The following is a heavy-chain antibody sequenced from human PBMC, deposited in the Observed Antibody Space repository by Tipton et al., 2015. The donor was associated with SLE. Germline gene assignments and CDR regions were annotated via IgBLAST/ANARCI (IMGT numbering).Heavy chain of an antibody. D-gene: IGHD2-21*02. Sequence: GLVKPSETLSLTCTVSGGSISSYYWSWIRQPAGKGLEWIGRIYTSGSTNYNPSLKSRVTMSVVTSKNQFSLKLSSVTAADTAVYYCAREGNCGGDCLNWFDPWGQGTLVTVSS. CDR1: GGSISSYY. V-gene: IGHV4-4*07. J-gene: IGHJ5*02. CDR2: IYTSGST. CDR3: AREGNCGGDCLNWFDP.